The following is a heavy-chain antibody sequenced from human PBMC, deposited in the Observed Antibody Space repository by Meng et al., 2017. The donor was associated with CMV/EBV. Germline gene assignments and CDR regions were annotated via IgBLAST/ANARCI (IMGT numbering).Heavy chain of an antibody. CDR1: GFTFSSYA. CDR2: ISGSGGST. D-gene: IGHD2-2*01. V-gene: IGHV3-23*01. J-gene: IGHJ4*02. Sequence: GGSLRLSCAASGFTFSSYAISWVRQAPGKGLEWVSAISGSGGSTYYADSVKGRFTISRDNSKNTLYLQMNSLRAEDTAVYYCESLGDIVVVPAAIRFDYWGQGTLVTVSS. CDR3: ESLGDIVVVPAAIRFDY.